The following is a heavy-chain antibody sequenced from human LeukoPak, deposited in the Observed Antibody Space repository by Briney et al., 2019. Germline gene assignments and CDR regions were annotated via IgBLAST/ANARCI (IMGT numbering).Heavy chain of an antibody. J-gene: IGHJ4*02. CDR1: GFTFSSYG. CDR2: IWYDGSNK. D-gene: IGHD3-22*01. V-gene: IGHV3-33*06. Sequence: PGRSLRLSCAASGFTFSSYGMHWVRQAPGKGLEWVVVIWYDGSNKYYADSVKGRFTISRDNSKNTLYLQMNSLRAEDTAVYYCAKDRVVYYYDSSGIDYWGQGTLVTVSS. CDR3: AKDRVVYYYDSSGIDY.